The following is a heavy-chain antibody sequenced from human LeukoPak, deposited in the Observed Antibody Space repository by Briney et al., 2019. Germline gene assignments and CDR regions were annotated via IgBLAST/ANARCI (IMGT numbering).Heavy chain of an antibody. CDR2: ILPAGKES. V-gene: IGHV3-7*01. J-gene: IGHJ4*02. CDR1: GYSFSTNM. CDR3: MSAHGY. Sequence: GGSLRLSCVVSGYSFSTNMMTWVRQAPGKGLEWVATILPAGKESYRVDSVKGRFIISRDNAKISLFLEMNSLRHDDTALYYCMSAHGYWGQGTLVTVSS.